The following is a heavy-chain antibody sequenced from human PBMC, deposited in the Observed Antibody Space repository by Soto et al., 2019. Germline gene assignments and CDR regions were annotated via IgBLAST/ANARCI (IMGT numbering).Heavy chain of an antibody. CDR1: GFTFSSYG. V-gene: IGHV3-33*01. Sequence: QVQLVESGGGVVQPGRSLRLSCAASGFTFSSYGMHWVRQAPGKGLEWVAVTWYDGSNKYYADSVKGRFTISRDNSKNTLDMQRNSLRAEDTAGYYGARGEGVVGGGTSGWVDPWGQGTLVTVSS. CDR2: TWYDGSNK. CDR3: ARGEGVVGGGTSGWVDP. J-gene: IGHJ5*02. D-gene: IGHD2-15*01.